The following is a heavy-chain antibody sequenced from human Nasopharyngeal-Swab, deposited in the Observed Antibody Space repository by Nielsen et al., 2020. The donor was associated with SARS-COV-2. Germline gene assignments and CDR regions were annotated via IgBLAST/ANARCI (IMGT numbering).Heavy chain of an antibody. Sequence: WSRQPPGKGLEWIGYIYYSGSTYYNPSLKSRVTISVDTSKNQFSLKLSSVTAADTDVYYCARGQQLVTMDVWGKGTTVTVSS. CDR3: ARGQQLVTMDV. J-gene: IGHJ6*04. D-gene: IGHD6-13*01. V-gene: IGHV4-31*02. CDR2: IYYSGST.